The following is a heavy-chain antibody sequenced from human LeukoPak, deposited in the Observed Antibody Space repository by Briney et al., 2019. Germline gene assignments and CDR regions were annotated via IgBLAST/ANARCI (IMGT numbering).Heavy chain of an antibody. CDR2: INHSGST. Sequence: SETLSLTCAVYGGSFSGYYWSWIRQPPGRRLEWIGEINHSGSTNYNPSLKSRVTISVDTSKNQFSLKVTSLTAADTAVYYCARVSGLNNFDSWGQGTLVTVSS. J-gene: IGHJ4*02. CDR3: ARVSGLNNFDS. D-gene: IGHD1/OR15-1a*01. V-gene: IGHV4-34*01. CDR1: GGSFSGYY.